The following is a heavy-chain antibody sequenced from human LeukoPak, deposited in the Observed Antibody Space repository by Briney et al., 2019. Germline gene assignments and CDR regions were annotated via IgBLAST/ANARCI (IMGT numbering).Heavy chain of an antibody. Sequence: PGGSLRLSCAASGFTFNNYAMNWVRRAPGKGLEWVSVIGGSGGTTYYADSVKGRFTISRDSSKNTLYLQMNSLRAEDTAVYYCAKVSGGGLYYDGMDVWGQGTTVTVSS. CDR1: GFTFNNYA. V-gene: IGHV3-23*01. CDR2: IGGSGGTT. CDR3: AKVSGGGLYYDGMDV. D-gene: IGHD1-14*01. J-gene: IGHJ6*02.